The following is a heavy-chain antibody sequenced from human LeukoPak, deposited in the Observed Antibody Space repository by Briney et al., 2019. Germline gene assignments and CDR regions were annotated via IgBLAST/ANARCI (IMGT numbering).Heavy chain of an antibody. D-gene: IGHD3-22*01. CDR3: ARNKYYYGSSGYYYYYMDV. CDR2: IYYSGST. Sequence: SETLSLTCTVSGGSISSYYWSWIRQPPGKGLEWIGYIYYSGSTNYNPSLKSRVTISVDTSKNQFSLKLSSVTAADTAVYYCARNKYYYGSSGYYYYYMDVWGKGTTVTVSS. J-gene: IGHJ6*03. V-gene: IGHV4-59*01. CDR1: GGSISSYY.